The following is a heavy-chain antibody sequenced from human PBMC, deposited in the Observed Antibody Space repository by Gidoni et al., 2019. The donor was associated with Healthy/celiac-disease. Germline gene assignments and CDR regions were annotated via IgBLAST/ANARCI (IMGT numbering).Heavy chain of an antibody. V-gene: IGHV1-3*01. CDR2: INAGNGNT. Sequence: QVQLVQSGAEVKKPGASVKVSCKASGYTFTSYAMHLVRQAPGQRLEWMGWINAGNGNTKYSQKFQGRVTITRDTSASTAYMELSSLRSEDTAVYYCARAMRQWDAFDIWGQGTMVTVSS. CDR1: GYTFTSYA. J-gene: IGHJ3*02. CDR3: ARAMRQWDAFDI. D-gene: IGHD6-19*01.